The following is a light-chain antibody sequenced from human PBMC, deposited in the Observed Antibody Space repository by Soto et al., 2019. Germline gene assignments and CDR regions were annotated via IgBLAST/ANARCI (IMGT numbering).Light chain of an antibody. CDR3: CSYAGSYTFV. CDR2: DVT. V-gene: IGLV2-11*01. CDR1: SSDIGGYNY. Sequence: QSVLTQPRSVSGSPGQSVTISCTGTSSDIGGYNYVSWYQQLPGKAPNLMIYDVTERPSWVPDRFSASKSGNTASLTISGLQAEDEADYYCCSYAGSYTFVFGGGTKLTVL. J-gene: IGLJ1*01.